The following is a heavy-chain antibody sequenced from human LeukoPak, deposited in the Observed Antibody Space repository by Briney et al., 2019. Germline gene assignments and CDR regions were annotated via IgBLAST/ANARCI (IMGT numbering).Heavy chain of an antibody. CDR2: IYYSGST. V-gene: IGHV4-59*01. J-gene: IGHJ5*02. CDR1: TDSTNTYY. CDR3: ARDPRGGTSRDNWFDP. Sequence: SETLSLTCSVSTDSTNTYYWSWIRQPPGKGLEWIGYIYYSGSTNYNPSLKSRVTISVDTSKNQFSLKLNSVTAADTAVYYCARDPRGGTSRDNWFDPWGQGTLVTVSS. D-gene: IGHD1-1*01.